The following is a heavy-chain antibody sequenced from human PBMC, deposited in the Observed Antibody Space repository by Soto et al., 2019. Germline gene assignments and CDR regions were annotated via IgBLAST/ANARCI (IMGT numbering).Heavy chain of an antibody. V-gene: IGHV3-33*01. CDR1: GFSFSRSG. Sequence: GGSLRLSCAASGFSFSRSGMHWVRQAPGKGLEWVAVLWFEGNKEYYADPVKGRFIISRDNSKNTLYLQMNSLRAEDTAVYYCXRDGQRSSSHYYYGMDVWGQGTTVTVSS. J-gene: IGHJ6*02. CDR2: LWFEGNKE. CDR3: XRDGQRSSSHYYYGMDV. D-gene: IGHD6-6*01.